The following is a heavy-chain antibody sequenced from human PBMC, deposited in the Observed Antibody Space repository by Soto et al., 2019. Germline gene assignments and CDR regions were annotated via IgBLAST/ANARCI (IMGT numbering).Heavy chain of an antibody. Sequence: GGSLRLSCAASGFTFDDYAMHWVRQAPGKGLEWVSGISWNSGSIGYADSVKGRFTISRDNAKNSLYLQMNSLRAEDTALYYCAKDYSYYDFWSGYLPGAADMYVWGKGTTGT. CDR1: GFTFDDYA. J-gene: IGHJ6*04. D-gene: IGHD3-3*01. CDR3: AKDYSYYDFWSGYLPGAADMYV. V-gene: IGHV3-9*01. CDR2: ISWNSGSI.